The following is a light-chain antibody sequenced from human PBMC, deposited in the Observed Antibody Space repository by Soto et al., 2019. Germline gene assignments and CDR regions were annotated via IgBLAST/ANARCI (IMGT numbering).Light chain of an antibody. J-gene: IGKJ1*01. CDR1: QSISSW. CDR3: QQYNSWT. CDR2: KAS. V-gene: IGKV1-5*03. Sequence: DIQITQSPSTLSASVGDRFTITCRASQSISSWLAWYQQKPGKAPKLLIYKASSLESGVPSRFSGSGSGTEFTLTISSLQPDDFATYYCQQYNSWTFGQGTRWIS.